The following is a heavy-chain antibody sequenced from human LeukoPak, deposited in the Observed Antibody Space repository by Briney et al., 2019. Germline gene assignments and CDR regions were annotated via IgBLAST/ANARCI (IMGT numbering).Heavy chain of an antibody. CDR1: GFTFSSYD. V-gene: IGHV3-13*04. Sequence: GGSLRLSCAASGFTFSSYDFHWVRQATGKGLEWVSAIGTSHDTYYPDSVKGRFTISRDNAKNTLILQTNSLRAEDTAVYYCAGSGGVMYWGQGTLVTVSS. CDR2: IGTSHDT. CDR3: AGSGGVMY. J-gene: IGHJ4*02. D-gene: IGHD3-10*01.